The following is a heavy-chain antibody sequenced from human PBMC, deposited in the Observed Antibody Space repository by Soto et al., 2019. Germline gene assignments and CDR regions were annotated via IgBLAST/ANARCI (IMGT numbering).Heavy chain of an antibody. CDR2: IDPSDSYT. CDR1: GYSFTSYW. D-gene: IGHD6-13*01. CDR3: ASNAAATEDYYYGMDV. Sequence: GESLKISCQGSGYSFTSYWISWVCQMPGKGLEWMGRIDPSDSYTNYSPSFQGHVTISADKSISTAYLQWSSLKASDTAMYYCASNAAATEDYYYGMDVWGQGTTVTVSS. V-gene: IGHV5-10-1*01. J-gene: IGHJ6*02.